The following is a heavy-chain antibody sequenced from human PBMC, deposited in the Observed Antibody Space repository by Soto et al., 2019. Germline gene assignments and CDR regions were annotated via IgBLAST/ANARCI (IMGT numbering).Heavy chain of an antibody. CDR2: ISAYNGNT. D-gene: IGHD3-10*01. Sequence: ASVKVSCKASDYTFTSYGISWVRQAPGQELEWMGWISAYNGNTNYAQKLQGRVTMTTDTSTSTAYMELRSLRSDDTAVYYCATEHYYGSGSYYNVVDYWGQGTLVTVSS. V-gene: IGHV1-18*01. J-gene: IGHJ4*02. CDR3: ATEHYYGSGSYYNVVDY. CDR1: DYTFTSYG.